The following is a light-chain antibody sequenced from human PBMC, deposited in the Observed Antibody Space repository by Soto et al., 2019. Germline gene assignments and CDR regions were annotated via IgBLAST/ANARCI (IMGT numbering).Light chain of an antibody. Sequence: SYELTQPPSVSVAPERTATIPCGGNNSGRRSVLLYHQKAGQAPVLIVYDDDDRPSGIPERISCSNSGNTATLSISRVEAGDEADYYCQVWDSSSDHYVFGPGTKLTVL. CDR2: DDD. V-gene: IGLV3-21*02. CDR1: NSGRRS. J-gene: IGLJ1*01. CDR3: QVWDSSSDHYV.